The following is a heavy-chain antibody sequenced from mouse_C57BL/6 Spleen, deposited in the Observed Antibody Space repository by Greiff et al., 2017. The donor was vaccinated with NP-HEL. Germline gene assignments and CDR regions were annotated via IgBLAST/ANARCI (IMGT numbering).Heavy chain of an antibody. CDR3: ARDRGVNGFDY. Sequence: EVQLQQSGPGLVKPSQSLSLTCSVTGYSITSGYYWNWIRQFPGNKLEWMGYISYDGSNNYNPSLKNRISITRDTSKNQFFLKLNSVTTEDTATYYCARDRGVNGFDYWGQGTTLTVSS. V-gene: IGHV3-6*01. J-gene: IGHJ2*01. CDR2: ISYDGSN. CDR1: GYSITSGYY. D-gene: IGHD2-2*01.